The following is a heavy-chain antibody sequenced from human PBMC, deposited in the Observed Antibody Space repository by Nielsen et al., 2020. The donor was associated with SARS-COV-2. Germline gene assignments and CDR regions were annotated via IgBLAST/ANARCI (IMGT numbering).Heavy chain of an antibody. CDR1: GGSISSYY. Sequence: SETLSLTCTVSGGSISSYYWSWIRQPPGKGLEWIGYIYYSGSTYYNPSLKSRVTISVDTSKNQFSLKLSSVTAADTAVYYCARVASLFGDNPVDYWGRGTLVTVSS. D-gene: IGHD3-10*02. J-gene: IGHJ4*02. CDR3: ARVASLFGDNPVDY. V-gene: IGHV4-59*08. CDR2: IYYSGST.